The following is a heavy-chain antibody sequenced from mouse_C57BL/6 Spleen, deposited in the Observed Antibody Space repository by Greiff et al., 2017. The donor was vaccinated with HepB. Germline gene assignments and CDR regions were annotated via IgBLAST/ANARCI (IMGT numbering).Heavy chain of an antibody. CDR2: IDPETGGT. CDR3: TREGIGSSSYYFDY. V-gene: IGHV1-15*01. CDR1: GYTFTDYE. J-gene: IGHJ2*01. Sequence: VQLQQSGAELVRPGASVTLSCKASGYTFTDYEMHWVKQIPVHGLEWIGAIDPETGGTAYNQKFKGKAILTADKSSSTAYMELRSLTSEDSAVYYCTREGIGSSSYYFDYWGQGTTLTVSS. D-gene: IGHD1-1*01.